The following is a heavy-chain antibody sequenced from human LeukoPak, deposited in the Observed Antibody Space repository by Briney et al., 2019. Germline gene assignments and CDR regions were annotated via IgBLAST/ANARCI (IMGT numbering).Heavy chain of an antibody. CDR3: ARGGYDIWSGYYFNAFDI. J-gene: IGHJ3*02. D-gene: IGHD3-3*01. V-gene: IGHV4-4*07. CDR2: IYTSGST. Sequence: SETLSLTCTVSGGSISSYYWSWIRQPAGKGLEWIGRIYTSGSTNYNPSLKSRVTMSVDTSKNQFSLKLSSVTAADTAVYYCARGGYDIWSGYYFNAFDIWGQGTMVTVSS. CDR1: GGSISSYY.